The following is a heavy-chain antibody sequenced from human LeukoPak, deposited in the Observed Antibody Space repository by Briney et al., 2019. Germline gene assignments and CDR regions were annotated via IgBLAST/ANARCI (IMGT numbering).Heavy chain of an antibody. CDR2: INHRGDT. CDR1: GGSFSSYY. D-gene: IGHD1-1*01. Sequence: SETLSLTCAVYGGSFSSYYWSWIRQSPGKGLEWIAEINHRGDTNYNPSVRSRVTISVDTSKNQFSLKVTSLTAADTAVYYCARGTTISETGYFDYWGQGTLVTVSS. V-gene: IGHV4-34*01. J-gene: IGHJ4*03. CDR3: ARGTTISETGYFDY.